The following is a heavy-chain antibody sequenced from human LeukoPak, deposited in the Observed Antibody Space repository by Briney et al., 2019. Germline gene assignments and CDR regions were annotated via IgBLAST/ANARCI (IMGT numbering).Heavy chain of an antibody. CDR1: GFTFSSYA. CDR2: ISGSGGSP. CDR3: AKPYSSSSTYYYYGMDV. J-gene: IGHJ6*02. D-gene: IGHD6-6*01. V-gene: IGHV3-23*01. Sequence: PGGSLRLSCAASGFTFSSYAMSWVRQAPGKGLEWVSAISGSGGSPYYADSVKGRFTISRDNSKHTLYLQMNSLRAEDTAVYYCAKPYSSSSTYYYYGMDVWGQGTTVTVSS.